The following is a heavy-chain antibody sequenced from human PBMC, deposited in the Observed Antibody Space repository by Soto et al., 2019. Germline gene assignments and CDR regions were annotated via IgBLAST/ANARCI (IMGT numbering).Heavy chain of an antibody. J-gene: IGHJ4*02. CDR2: INAGNGNT. V-gene: IGHV1-18*01. CDR3: ARWGPGAVVVPAASAFDY. D-gene: IGHD2-2*01. CDR1: GYTFSSYA. Sequence: GASVKVSCKASGYTFSSYAIHWVRQAPGQGLEWMGWINAGNGNTNYAQKLQGRVTMTTDTSTSTAYMELRSLRSDDTAVYYCARWGPGAVVVPAASAFDYWGQGTLVTVSS.